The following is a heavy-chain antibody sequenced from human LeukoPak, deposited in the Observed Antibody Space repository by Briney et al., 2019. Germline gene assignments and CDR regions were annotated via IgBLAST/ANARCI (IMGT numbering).Heavy chain of an antibody. Sequence: GGSLRLSCAASGFTFSRYAMHWVRQAPGKGLEWVAVMAYDGSNKYYADSVKGRFTISRDNFKNTLYLQMNSLKAEDTALYYCARDREEYSSNWHIFYWGQGTLVTVSS. D-gene: IGHD6-13*01. CDR3: ARDREEYSSNWHIFY. V-gene: IGHV3-30*04. CDR2: MAYDGSNK. CDR1: GFTFSRYA. J-gene: IGHJ4*02.